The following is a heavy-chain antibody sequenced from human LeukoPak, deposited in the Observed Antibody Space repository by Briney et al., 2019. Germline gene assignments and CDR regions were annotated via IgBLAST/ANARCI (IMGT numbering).Heavy chain of an antibody. CDR3: ARLRRSGSDY. CDR1: GGSISSSSYY. J-gene: IGHJ4*02. CDR2: LYYSGST. D-gene: IGHD2-15*01. V-gene: IGHV4-39*01. Sequence: KPSETLSLTCTISGGSISSSSYYWGWIRQPPGKGLEWIGSLYYSGSTYYNPSLKSRDTISVDTSKLSLKLTSVTAADTAVYYCARLRRSGSDYWGQGTLVTVSS.